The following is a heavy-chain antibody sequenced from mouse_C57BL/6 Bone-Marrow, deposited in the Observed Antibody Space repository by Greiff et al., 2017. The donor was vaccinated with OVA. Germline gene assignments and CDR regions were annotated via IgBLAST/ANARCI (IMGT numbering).Heavy chain of an antibody. CDR2: IDPENGDT. CDR3: TTDGYYLFSY. D-gene: IGHD2-3*01. J-gene: IGHJ3*01. CDR1: GFNIKDDY. Sequence: VQLQQSGAELVRPGASVKLSCTASGFNIKDDYMHWVKQRPEQGLEWIGWIDPENGDTEYASKFQGKATITADTSSNPAYLQLSSLTSEDTAVYYCTTDGYYLFSYWGQGTLVTVSA. V-gene: IGHV14-4*01.